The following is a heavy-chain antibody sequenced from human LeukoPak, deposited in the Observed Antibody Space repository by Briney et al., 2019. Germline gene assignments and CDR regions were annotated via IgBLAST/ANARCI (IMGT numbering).Heavy chain of an antibody. V-gene: IGHV3-53*04. D-gene: IGHD5-12*01. J-gene: IGHJ4*02. CDR2: ICSGGST. CDR1: GFTVSSNY. Sequence: GGSLRLSCAASGFTVSSNYMSWVRQAPGKGLEWVSVICSGGSTYYADSVKGRFTISRHNSKNTLYLQMNSLRAEDTAVYYCARSSKPSGYESQLDYWGQGTLVTVSS. CDR3: ARSSKPSGYESQLDY.